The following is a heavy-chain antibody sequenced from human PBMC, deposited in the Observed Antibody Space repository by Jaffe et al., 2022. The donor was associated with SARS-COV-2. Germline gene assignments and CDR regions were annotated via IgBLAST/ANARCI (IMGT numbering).Heavy chain of an antibody. J-gene: IGHJ4*02. CDR1: GFSLSTFGVA. D-gene: IGHD3-22*01. CDR3: AHRDAHGSGYSLFDY. Sequence: QITLKESGPTLVKPTQTLTLTCTFSGFSLSTFGVAVGWIRQPPGKALEWLALIYWDDDKLYSPFLKNRLTITKDTFKNEVVLTMTNMDPVDTATYYCAHRDAHGSGYSLFDYWGQGTLVTVSS. CDR2: IYWDDDK. V-gene: IGHV2-5*02.